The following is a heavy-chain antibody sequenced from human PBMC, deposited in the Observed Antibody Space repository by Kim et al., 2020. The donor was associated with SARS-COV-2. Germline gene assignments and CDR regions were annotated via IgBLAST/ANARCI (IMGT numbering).Heavy chain of an antibody. CDR1: GGSISSYY. D-gene: IGHD5-18*01. V-gene: IGHV4-59*01. Sequence: SETLSLTCSVSGGSISSYYWSWIRQPPGKGLEWIGYIYYSGSTNYNPSLKSRVTISVDTSKNQFSLKLSSVTAADTAVYYCARDPMGAPSYPFFDYWGQGTLVTVSS. CDR3: ARDPMGAPSYPFFDY. CDR2: IYYSGST. J-gene: IGHJ4*02.